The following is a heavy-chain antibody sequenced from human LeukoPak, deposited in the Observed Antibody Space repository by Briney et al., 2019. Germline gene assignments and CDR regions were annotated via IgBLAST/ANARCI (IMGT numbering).Heavy chain of an antibody. CDR3: ARQRRGGDIERLEFDP. Sequence: SETLSLTCTVSGGSISSYYWSWIRQPPGKGLEWIGYIYYSGSTNYNPSLKSRVTISVDTSKNQFSLKLSSVTAADTAVYYCARQRRGGDIERLEFDPWGQGTLVTVSS. CDR1: GGSISSYY. D-gene: IGHD3-16*02. J-gene: IGHJ5*02. V-gene: IGHV4-59*08. CDR2: IYYSGST.